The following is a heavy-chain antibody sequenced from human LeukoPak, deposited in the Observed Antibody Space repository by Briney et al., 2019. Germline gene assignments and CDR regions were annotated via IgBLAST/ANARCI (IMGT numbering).Heavy chain of an antibody. V-gene: IGHV3-48*03. CDR1: GFTFSSYE. CDR3: AKRHGDYFDY. J-gene: IGHJ4*02. Sequence: GGSLRLSCAASGFTFSSYEMNWVRQAPGKGLEWVSYISSSGSTIYYADSVKGRFTISRDNSKNTLYLQMNTLRAEDTAVYYCAKRHGDYFDYWGQGTLVTVSS. D-gene: IGHD4-17*01. CDR2: ISSSGSTI.